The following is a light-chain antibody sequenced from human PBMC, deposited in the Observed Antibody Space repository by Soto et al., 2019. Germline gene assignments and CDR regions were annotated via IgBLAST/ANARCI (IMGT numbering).Light chain of an antibody. CDR3: QQYGSSPYT. V-gene: IGKV3-20*01. J-gene: IGKJ2*01. CDR2: GAS. Sequence: EIVLTQSPGTLSLSPGERATLSCRASQSVSSSYLAWYQQKPGQAPRLLIYGASSRATGIPDRFSGSGSGTDFTLTISRLEPEDSAMYYCQQYGSSPYTFGQGTKVEIK. CDR1: QSVSSSY.